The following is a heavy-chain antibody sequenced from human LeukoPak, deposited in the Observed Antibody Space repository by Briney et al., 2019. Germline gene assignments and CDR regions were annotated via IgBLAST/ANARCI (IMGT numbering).Heavy chain of an antibody. D-gene: IGHD3-22*01. CDR1: GGTFSSYA. CDR2: IIPIFGTA. J-gene: IGHJ4*02. CDR3: ARNHYYDSSGYLGYLDY. V-gene: IGHV1-69*05. Sequence: ASVKVSCKASGGTFSSYAISWVRQAPGQGLEWMGRIIPIFGTANYAQKFQGRVTITTDESTSTAYMELSSLRSEDTAVYYCARNHYYDSSGYLGYLDYWGQGNLVTVSS.